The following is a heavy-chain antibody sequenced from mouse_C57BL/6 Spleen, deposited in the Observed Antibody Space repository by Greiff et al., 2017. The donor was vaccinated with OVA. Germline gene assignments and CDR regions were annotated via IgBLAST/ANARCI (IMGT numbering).Heavy chain of an antibody. CDR3: TTLDYDGAY. Sequence: EVQLQQSGAELVRPGASVKLSCTASGFNIKDDYMHWVKQRPEQGLEWIGWIDPENGDTEYASKFQGKATITADTSSNTAYLQLSSLTSEDTAVYYCTTLDYDGAYWGQGTLVTVSA. J-gene: IGHJ3*01. CDR2: IDPENGDT. V-gene: IGHV14-4*01. CDR1: GFNIKDDY. D-gene: IGHD2-4*01.